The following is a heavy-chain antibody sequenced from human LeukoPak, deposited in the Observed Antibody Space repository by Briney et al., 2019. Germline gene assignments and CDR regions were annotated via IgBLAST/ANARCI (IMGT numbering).Heavy chain of an antibody. CDR1: GGSFSSYY. CDR2: IYYSGST. V-gene: IGHV4-59*01. CDR3: ARASLSGYYYFDY. J-gene: IGHJ4*02. Sequence: SETLSLTCTVSGGSFSSYYWSWIRQPPGKGREWIGYIYYSGSTNYNPSLKSRVTISVDTSKNQFSLKLTSVAAADTVGNNCARASLSGYYYFDYLGQGTPVTVSS. D-gene: IGHD3-22*01.